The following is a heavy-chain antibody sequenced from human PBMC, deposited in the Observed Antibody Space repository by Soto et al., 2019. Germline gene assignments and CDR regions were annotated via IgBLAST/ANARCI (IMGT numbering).Heavy chain of an antibody. J-gene: IGHJ4*02. V-gene: IGHV4-39*01. D-gene: IGHD4-17*01. Sequence: PSETLSLTCTVSGGSISSSSYYWGWIRQPPGKGLEWIGTLYYSGSTYYNPSLKSRVTISVDMSKNQFSLKLSSVTTADTAVYYCARNGSGDYELDYWGQGALVTVSS. CDR2: LYYSGST. CDR1: GGSISSSSYY. CDR3: ARNGSGDYELDY.